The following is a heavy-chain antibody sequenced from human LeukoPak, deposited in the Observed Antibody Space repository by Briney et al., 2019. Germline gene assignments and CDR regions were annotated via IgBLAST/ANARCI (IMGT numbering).Heavy chain of an antibody. D-gene: IGHD5-24*01. CDR1: GFTFSSYS. V-gene: IGHV3-21*01. J-gene: IGHJ4*02. Sequence: GGSLRLSCAASGFTFSSYSMNWVRQAPGKGLEWVSSISSSSSYIYCADSVKGRFTISRDNAKNSLYLQMNSLRAEDTAVYYCARRWGRQGGDYWGQGTLVTVSS. CDR2: ISSSSSYI. CDR3: ARRWGRQGGDY.